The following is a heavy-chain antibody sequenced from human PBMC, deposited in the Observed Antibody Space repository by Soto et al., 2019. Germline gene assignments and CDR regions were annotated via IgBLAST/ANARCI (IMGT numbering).Heavy chain of an antibody. J-gene: IGHJ4*02. D-gene: IGHD3-22*01. Sequence: ASETLSLTFAVSGGSISSSNWWSWVRQPPGKGLEWIGEIYHSGSTNYNPSLKSRVTISVDKSKNQFSLKLSSVTAADTAVYYCARRSDDSSGIADYWGQGTLVTVSS. CDR2: IYHSGST. CDR1: GGSISSSNW. CDR3: ARRSDDSSGIADY. V-gene: IGHV4-4*02.